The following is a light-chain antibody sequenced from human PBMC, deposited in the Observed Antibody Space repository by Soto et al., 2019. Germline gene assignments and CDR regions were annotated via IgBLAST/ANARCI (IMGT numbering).Light chain of an antibody. CDR2: GAS. J-gene: IGKJ2*01. V-gene: IGKV3-20*01. CDR3: QQYGSSPPYT. CDR1: QSGSSSY. Sequence: VLTQSPGTLSLSPGESATLSCRASQSGSSSYLAWYQQKPGQAPRLLIYGASSRATGIPDRFSGSGSGTDFTLTISRLEPEDFAVYYCQQYGSSPPYTFGQGTKLEIK.